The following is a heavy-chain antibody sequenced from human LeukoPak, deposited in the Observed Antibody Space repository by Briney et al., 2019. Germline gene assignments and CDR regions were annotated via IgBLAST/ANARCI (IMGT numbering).Heavy chain of an antibody. CDR1: GGDFNTYS. CDR3: ARPLHARRDPYNPFDS. J-gene: IGHJ4*02. CDR2: IVTILRTP. V-gene: IGHV1-69*01. D-gene: IGHD1-1*01. Sequence: SVKVSCKASGGDFNTYSLSWIRQAPGQGLEWMGGIVTILRTPTYAQRFQGRVKIIADEVRGTVYMELGSLTSGDTAVYYCARPLHARRDPYNPFDSWGQGTLVTVSA.